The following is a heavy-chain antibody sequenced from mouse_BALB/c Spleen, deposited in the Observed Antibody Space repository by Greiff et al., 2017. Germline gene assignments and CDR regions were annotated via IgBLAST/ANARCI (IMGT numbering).Heavy chain of an antibody. CDR1: GYSITSDYA. J-gene: IGHJ4*01. D-gene: IGHD1-1*01. CDR3: ARYYGSSYLYAMDY. CDR2: ISYSGST. V-gene: IGHV3-2*02. Sequence: EVQLQESGPGLVKPSQSLSLTCTVTGYSITSDYAWNWIRQFPGNKLEWMGYISYSGSTSYNPSLKSRISITRDTSKNQFFLQLNSVTTEDTATYYCARYYGSSYLYAMDYWGQGTSVTVSS.